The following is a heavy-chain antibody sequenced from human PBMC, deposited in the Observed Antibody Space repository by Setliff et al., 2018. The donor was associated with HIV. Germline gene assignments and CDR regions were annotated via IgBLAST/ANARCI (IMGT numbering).Heavy chain of an antibody. CDR2: TYTSGTT. Sequence: ASETLSLTCFVSGVSISGHFWGWIRQPPGKGLEWIGYTYTSGTTEYNPSLDSRVTISVDTSRDQFSLNLRSVTAADTALYFCARLIHTGLLYFDYWGLGMLVTVSS. D-gene: IGHD2-8*02. V-gene: IGHV4-4*09. CDR1: GVSISGHF. CDR3: ARLIHTGLLYFDY. J-gene: IGHJ4*02.